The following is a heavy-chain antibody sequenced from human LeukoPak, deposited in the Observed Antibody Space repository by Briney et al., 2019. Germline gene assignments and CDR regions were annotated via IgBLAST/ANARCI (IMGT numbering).Heavy chain of an antibody. CDR2: ISGSSAYI. CDR3: ARDPEGYYYGSGKPYYYGMDV. J-gene: IGHJ6*02. Sequence: GGSLRLSCAASGFTFRTYNMNWVRQATGKGLEWVSSISGSSAYIYYADSVKGRFTISRDNAKNSLYLQMNSLRAEDTAIYYCARDPEGYYYGSGKPYYYGMDVWGQGTTVSFSS. V-gene: IGHV3-21*01. D-gene: IGHD3-10*01. CDR1: GFTFRTYN.